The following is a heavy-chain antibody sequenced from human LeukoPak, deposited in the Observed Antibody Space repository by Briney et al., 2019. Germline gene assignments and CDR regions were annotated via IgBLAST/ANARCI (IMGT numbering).Heavy chain of an antibody. CDR2: ISAYNGNT. CDR1: GYTFTSYD. J-gene: IGHJ6*02. CDR3: AREEQWLVRGYYYYGMDV. V-gene: IGHV1-18*01. D-gene: IGHD6-19*01. Sequence: ASVKVSCKASGYTFTSYDINWVRQATGQGLEWMGWISAYNGNTNYAQKLQGRVTMTTDTSTSTAYMELRSLRSDDTAVYYCAREEQWLVRGYYYYGMDVWGQGTTVTVSS.